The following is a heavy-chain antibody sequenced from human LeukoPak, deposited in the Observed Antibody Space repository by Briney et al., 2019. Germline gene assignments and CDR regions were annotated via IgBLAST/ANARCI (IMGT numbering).Heavy chain of an antibody. J-gene: IGHJ4*02. V-gene: IGHV3-11*04. Sequence: GGSLRLSCAASGFTFSDYNMRWIRQAPGKGLEWVSSISRSGSTKYYADSVKGRFTISRDNSKNTLYLQMNSLRAEDTAVYYCAKGARITMVRGEGIDYWGQGTLVTVSS. D-gene: IGHD3-10*01. CDR1: GFTFSDYN. CDR2: ISRSGSTK. CDR3: AKGARITMVRGEGIDY.